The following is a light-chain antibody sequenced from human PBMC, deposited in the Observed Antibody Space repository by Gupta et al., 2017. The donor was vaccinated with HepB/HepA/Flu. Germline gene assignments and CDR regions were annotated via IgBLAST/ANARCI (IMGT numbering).Light chain of an antibody. J-gene: IGKJ2*01. V-gene: IGKV3-20*01. Sequence: IVLTQSPGTLSLSPGERATLSCRASQSVSSSYLAWYQQKPGQAPRLLIYGASSRATGIPDRFSGSGSGTDFTRTISRLEPEDYAVYYCQQYGSSRTFGQGTKLEIK. CDR1: QSVSSSY. CDR3: QQYGSSRT. CDR2: GAS.